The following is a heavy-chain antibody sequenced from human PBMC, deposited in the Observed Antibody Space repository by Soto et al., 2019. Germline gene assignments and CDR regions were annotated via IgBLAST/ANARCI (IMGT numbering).Heavy chain of an antibody. J-gene: IGHJ2*01. V-gene: IGHV4-4*02. CDR1: GGSISSPNW. Sequence: SETLSLTCAVSGGSISSPNWWSWVRQPPGKGLEWIGEMYHSGSTNYNYNPSLKSRVTFSLDTSKDQFSLKLTSVTAADTAVYYCARGYYYDNRGQSLDLWGRGTLVTVYS. D-gene: IGHD3-22*01. CDR3: ARGYYYDNRGQSLDL. CDR2: MYHSGSTNY.